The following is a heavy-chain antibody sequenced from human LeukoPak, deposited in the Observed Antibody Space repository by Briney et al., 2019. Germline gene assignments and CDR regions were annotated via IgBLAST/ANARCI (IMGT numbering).Heavy chain of an antibody. J-gene: IGHJ4*02. V-gene: IGHV4-59*01. D-gene: IGHD3-10*01. Sequence: PSETLSLTCTVSGGSISSYYWSWIRRPPGKGLEWIGYIYYSGTSNYNPSLKSRVTISVDTSKNQFSLKLSSVTAADTAVYYCATGGSGNYHDYWGQGSLVIVSS. CDR2: IYYSGTS. CDR3: ATGGSGNYHDY. CDR1: GGSISSYY.